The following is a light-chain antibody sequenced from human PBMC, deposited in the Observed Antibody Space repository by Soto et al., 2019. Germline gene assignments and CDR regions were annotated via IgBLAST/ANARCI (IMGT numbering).Light chain of an antibody. CDR3: QKYNNWPQWT. Sequence: EIVLTDYRDTLSLSQVGGATISCCASQGVGRSLAWYQQKPGQAPRLLINDASNRATGIPARFGGSGSGTDFTLTIRSLEPADFAVYYCQKYNNWPQWTGGEGNQGDIK. CDR2: DAS. J-gene: IGKJ1*01. V-gene: IGKV3-11*01. CDR1: QGVGRS.